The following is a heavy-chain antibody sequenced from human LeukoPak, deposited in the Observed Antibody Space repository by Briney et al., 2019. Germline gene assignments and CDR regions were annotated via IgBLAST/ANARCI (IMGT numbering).Heavy chain of an antibody. Sequence: PSETLSLTCTVSGGSISSSSYYWGWIRQPPGKGLEWIGSIYYSGSTYYNPSLKSRVTISVDTSKNQFSLKLSSVTAADTAVYYCARQLVYSSSWYDYYYYYMDVWGKGTTVTISS. CDR3: ARQLVYSSSWYDYYYYYMDV. CDR1: GGSISSSSYY. CDR2: IYYSGST. V-gene: IGHV4-39*01. D-gene: IGHD6-13*01. J-gene: IGHJ6*03.